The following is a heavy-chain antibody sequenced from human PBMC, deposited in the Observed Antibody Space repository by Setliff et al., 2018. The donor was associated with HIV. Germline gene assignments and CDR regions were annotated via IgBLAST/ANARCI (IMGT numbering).Heavy chain of an antibody. CDR3: AREVPSNTGSYYKKY. CDR2: MNPNSGDT. CDR1: AYTFTTYD. Sequence: ASVKVSCKASAYTFTTYDINWVRQATGQGLEWMGWMNPNSGDTGYAQKFQGRVTITADTSTDTAYMELSSLRSDDTAVYFCAREVPSNTGSYYKKYWGQGTLVTVSS. D-gene: IGHD3-10*01. J-gene: IGHJ4*02. V-gene: IGHV1-8*01.